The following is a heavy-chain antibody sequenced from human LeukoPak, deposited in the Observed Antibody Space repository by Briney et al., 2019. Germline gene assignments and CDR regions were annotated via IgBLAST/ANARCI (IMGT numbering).Heavy chain of an antibody. CDR1: GVTFSTFE. CDR2: ISSSASTI. D-gene: IGHD5-12*01. V-gene: IGHV3-48*03. CDR3: ARDVGKSGYGDY. J-gene: IGHJ4*02. Sequence: PGGSLRLSCAASGVTFSTFEVNWVRQAPGKGLEWVSFISSSASTIFYADSVKGRFTISRENARNSLYLQMNSLRFEDTAIYYCARDVGKSGYGDYWGQGTLVTVSS.